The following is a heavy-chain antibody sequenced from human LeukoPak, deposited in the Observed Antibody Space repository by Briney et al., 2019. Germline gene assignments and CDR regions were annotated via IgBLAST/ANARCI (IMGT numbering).Heavy chain of an antibody. Sequence: GGSLRLSCAASGFTFSSYSMNWVRQAPGKGLEWVSSISSSSSYIYYADSVKGRFTISRDNAKNSLYLQMNSLRAEDTAVYYCARGREDYGSNVRFDPWGQGTLVTVSS. CDR1: GFTFSSYS. J-gene: IGHJ5*02. CDR2: ISSSSSYI. D-gene: IGHD3-10*01. V-gene: IGHV3-21*01. CDR3: ARGREDYGSNVRFDP.